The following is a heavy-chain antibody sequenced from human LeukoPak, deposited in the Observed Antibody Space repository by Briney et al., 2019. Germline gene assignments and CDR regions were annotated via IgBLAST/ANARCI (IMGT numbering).Heavy chain of an antibody. CDR2: IYTSGST. J-gene: IGHJ4*02. V-gene: IGHV4-4*07. D-gene: IGHD6-19*01. CDR1: GGSISSYY. CDR3: ARDRSSGWYGGYYFDY. Sequence: HSETLSLTCTVSGGSISSYYWSWIRQPAGKGLEWIGRIYTSGSTNYNPSLKSRVTMSVDTSKNQFSLKLSSVTAADTAVYYCARDRSSGWYGGYYFDYWGQGTLVTVSS.